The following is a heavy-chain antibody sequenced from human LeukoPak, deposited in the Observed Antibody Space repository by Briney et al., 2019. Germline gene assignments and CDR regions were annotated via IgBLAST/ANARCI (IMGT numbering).Heavy chain of an antibody. CDR2: IYSGGSGST. J-gene: IGHJ4*02. CDR3: AHRKATSWAHDY. CDR1: GFTVSSSY. Sequence: GGSLRLSCAASGFTVSSSYMSWVRQAPGKGLEWVAVIYSGGSGSTYYADSVKGRFTISRDNSKNTLNLQMNSLRAEDTAVYYCAHRKATSWAHDYWGQGTLVTVSS. D-gene: IGHD2-2*01. V-gene: IGHV3-53*01.